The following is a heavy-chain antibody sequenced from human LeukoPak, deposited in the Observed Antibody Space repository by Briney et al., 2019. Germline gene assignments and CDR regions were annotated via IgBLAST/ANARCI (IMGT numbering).Heavy chain of an antibody. D-gene: IGHD3-10*01. CDR1: GYTFTGYY. Sequence: GASVKVSRKASGYTFTGYYMHWVRQAPGQGLEWMGWINPNSGGTNYAQKFQGRVTMTRDTSISTAYMELSRLRSDDTAVYYCARTKITMVRGVIRNNWFDPWGQGTLVTASS. CDR2: INPNSGGT. J-gene: IGHJ5*02. CDR3: ARTKITMVRGVIRNNWFDP. V-gene: IGHV1-2*02.